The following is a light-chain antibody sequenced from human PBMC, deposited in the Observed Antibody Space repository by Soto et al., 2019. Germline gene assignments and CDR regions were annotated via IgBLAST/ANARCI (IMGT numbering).Light chain of an antibody. Sequence: EIQMTQSPSTLSASVGDRVTITCRASPSLGSFLAWYQQKPGKTPQLLVYKASILEGGAPSRFSGSGSGTEFTRTISSLQPDDFATYYCQQYESYWTFGQGTKVDMK. CDR2: KAS. V-gene: IGKV1-5*03. J-gene: IGKJ1*01. CDR3: QQYESYWT. CDR1: PSLGSF.